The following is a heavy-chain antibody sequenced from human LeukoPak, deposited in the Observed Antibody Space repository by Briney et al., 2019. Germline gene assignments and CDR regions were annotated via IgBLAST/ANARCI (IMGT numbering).Heavy chain of an antibody. Sequence: KTSQTLSLTCTVSGGSISSGDYYWSWIRQPPGKGLEWTGYIYYSGSTYYNPSLKSRVTISVDTSKNQFSLKLSSVTAADTAVYYCARDYCSGGSCYLRPWGQGTLVTVSS. V-gene: IGHV4-30-4*01. CDR2: IYYSGST. J-gene: IGHJ5*02. CDR3: ARDYCSGGSCYLRP. CDR1: GGSISSGDYY. D-gene: IGHD2-15*01.